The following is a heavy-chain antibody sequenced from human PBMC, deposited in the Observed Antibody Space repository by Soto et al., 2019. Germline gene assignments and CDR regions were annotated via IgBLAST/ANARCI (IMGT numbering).Heavy chain of an antibody. D-gene: IGHD6-13*01. CDR2: IIPILGIA. Sequence: VQLVQSGAEVKKPGSSVKVSCKASGGTFSSYTISWVRQAPGQGLEWMGRIIPILGIANYAQKFQGRVTITADKSTSTAYMELSSLRSEDTAVYYCARDRAAAPSRNGAFDIWGQGTMVTVSS. CDR3: ARDRAAAPSRNGAFDI. J-gene: IGHJ3*02. V-gene: IGHV1-69*08. CDR1: GGTFSSYT.